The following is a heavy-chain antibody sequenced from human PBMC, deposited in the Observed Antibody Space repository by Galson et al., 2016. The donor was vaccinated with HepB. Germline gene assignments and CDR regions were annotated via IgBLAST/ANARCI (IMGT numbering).Heavy chain of an antibody. V-gene: IGHV6-1*01. CDR3: TRGYMQNGMNV. Sequence: RQSPSRGLEWLGRTYYRSKWFNDYADSVKSRITVTSDTSKNQFSLQLDSVTPDDTATYFCTRGYMQNGMNVWGQGTTVTVS. CDR2: TYYRSKWFN. J-gene: IGHJ6*02. D-gene: IGHD5-24*01.